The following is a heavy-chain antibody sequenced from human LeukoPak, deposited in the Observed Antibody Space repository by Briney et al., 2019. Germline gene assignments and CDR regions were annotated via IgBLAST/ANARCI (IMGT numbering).Heavy chain of an antibody. V-gene: IGHV4-31*03. CDR2: IYYSGDT. CDR1: GASISTSGHY. Sequence: SQTLSLTCSVSGASISTSGHYWSWIRQHPGKGRDWIGYIYYSGDTHYNASLRSRVSSSVDTSQSQFSLKLNSVTAGDTAVYYCARVLNYYDNSGYFYFFDYWGQGTPVTVSS. CDR3: ARVLNYYDNSGYFYFFDY. J-gene: IGHJ4*02. D-gene: IGHD3-22*01.